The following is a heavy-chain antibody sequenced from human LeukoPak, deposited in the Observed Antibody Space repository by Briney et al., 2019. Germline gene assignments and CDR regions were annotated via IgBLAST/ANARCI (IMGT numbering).Heavy chain of an antibody. CDR1: GGTFSSYT. Sequence: SVKVSCKASGGTFSSYTISWVRQAPGQGLEWMGRIIPILGIANYAQKFQGRVTIIADKSTSTAYMELRSLRSDDTAVYYCARFERTQRLNWFDPWGQGTLVTVSS. V-gene: IGHV1-69*02. D-gene: IGHD1-1*01. CDR3: ARFERTQRLNWFDP. J-gene: IGHJ5*02. CDR2: IIPILGIA.